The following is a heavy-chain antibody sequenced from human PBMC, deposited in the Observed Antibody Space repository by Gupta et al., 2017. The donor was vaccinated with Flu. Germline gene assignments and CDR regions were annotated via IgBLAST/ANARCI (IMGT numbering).Heavy chain of an antibody. CDR1: GAPMTSYY. V-gene: IGHV4-59*08. D-gene: IGHD3-16*01. J-gene: IGHJ4*02. Sequence: QVQLQESGPGLVKPSETLSLTCTVSGAPMTSYYWSWIRQSPGKGLEWIGYISDSGSTNYSPSLRSRLTISIDTSRNQVSLRLMSVTAADTAVYYCATQGGVAGPNTGFDYWGQGTQVTVSS. CDR2: ISDSGST. CDR3: ATQGGVAGPNTGFDY.